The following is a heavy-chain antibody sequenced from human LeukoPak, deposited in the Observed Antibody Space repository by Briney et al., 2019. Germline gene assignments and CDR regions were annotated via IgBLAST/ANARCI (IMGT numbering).Heavy chain of an antibody. CDR2: ISYDGSNK. D-gene: IGHD1/OR15-1a*01. J-gene: IGHJ4*02. CDR1: GFTFSSNA. Sequence: QPGGSLRLSCAASGFTFSSNAMHWVRQAPGKGLEWVAVISYDGSNKYYADSVKGRFTISRESSKNTLYLQMNSLRAEDTALYYCARAGNIRFDYWGQGTLVTVSS. V-gene: IGHV3-30*04. CDR3: ARAGNIRFDY.